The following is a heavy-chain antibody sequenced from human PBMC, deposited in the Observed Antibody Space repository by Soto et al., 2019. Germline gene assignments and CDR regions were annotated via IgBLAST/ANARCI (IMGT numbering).Heavy chain of an antibody. V-gene: IGHV1-46*01. CDR2: INPSGGST. CDR1: GYTFTSYY. D-gene: IGHD6-13*01. Sequence: GASVKVSCKASGYTFTSYYMHWVRQAPGQGLEWMGIINPSGGSTSYAQKFQGRVTMTRDTSTSTVYMELSSLRSEDTAVYYCARERGKGKAAAGYYYYGMDVWGQGTTVTVYS. CDR3: ARERGKGKAAAGYYYYGMDV. J-gene: IGHJ6*02.